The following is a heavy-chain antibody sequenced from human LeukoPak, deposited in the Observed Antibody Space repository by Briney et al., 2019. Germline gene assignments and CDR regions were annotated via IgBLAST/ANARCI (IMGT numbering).Heavy chain of an antibody. V-gene: IGHV4-39*01. CDR3: ARHAAYGPLAV. Sequence: NPSETLSLTCTVSDVSISSSTYFWDWIRPPPGKGLEWIGNIFSDGTTDYNPSLKSRVTMSVHTSNSQFSLQVNSVTAADTAVYYCARHAAYGPLAVWGQGAMVTVSS. CDR1: DVSISSSTYF. D-gene: IGHD3-10*01. CDR2: IFSDGTT. J-gene: IGHJ3*01.